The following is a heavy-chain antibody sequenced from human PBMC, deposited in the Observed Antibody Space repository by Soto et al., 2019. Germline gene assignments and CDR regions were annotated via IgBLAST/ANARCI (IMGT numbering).Heavy chain of an antibody. CDR3: ARDRGSYYYYGMDV. D-gene: IGHD3-10*01. J-gene: IGHJ6*02. Sequence: GESLKISCKGSVYSFTSYWISWVRQMPGKGLEWMGRIDPSDSYTNYSPSFQGHVTISADKSISTAYLQWSSLKASDTAMYYCARDRGSYYYYGMDVWGQGTTVTVSS. CDR1: VYSFTSYW. CDR2: IDPSDSYT. V-gene: IGHV5-10-1*01.